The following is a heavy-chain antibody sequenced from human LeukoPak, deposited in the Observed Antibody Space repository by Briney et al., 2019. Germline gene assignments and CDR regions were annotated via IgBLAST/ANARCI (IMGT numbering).Heavy chain of an antibody. D-gene: IGHD1-14*01. CDR2: IYYSGST. Sequence: SETLSLTCTVSGGSISSYYWSWIRQPPGKGLEWIGYIYYSGSTNSNPSLKSRVSMSVDTSRNQISLKLNSVIAADSAVYYCARAGNSYYYGMDVWGQGTTVTVSS. V-gene: IGHV4-59*01. CDR1: GGSISSYY. CDR3: ARAGNSYYYGMDV. J-gene: IGHJ6*02.